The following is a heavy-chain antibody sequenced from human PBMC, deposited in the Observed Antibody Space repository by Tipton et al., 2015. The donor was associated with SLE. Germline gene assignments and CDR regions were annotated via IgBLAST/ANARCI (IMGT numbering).Heavy chain of an antibody. CDR2: INHSGAT. CDR3: ARQLGGKSDH. J-gene: IGHJ4*02. D-gene: IGHD5-24*01. Sequence: GSLRLSCAASGFSFSSFWMSWVRQSPGKGLEWIGEINHSGATNYNPSLKSRVTMSVDTSKNQFSLKLSSVTAADTAVYYCARQLGGKSDHWGQGTLVTVSS. CDR1: GFSFSSFW. V-gene: IGHV4-34*08.